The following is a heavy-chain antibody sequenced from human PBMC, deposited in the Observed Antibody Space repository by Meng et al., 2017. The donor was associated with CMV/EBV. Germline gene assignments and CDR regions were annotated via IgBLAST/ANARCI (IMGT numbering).Heavy chain of an antibody. V-gene: IGHV3-21*06. D-gene: IGHD2-15*01. CDR3: AILPPYCSGGSCYGY. Sequence: GESLKISCAASGFTFSSYSMNWVRQAPGKGLEWVSSISSSNYIYNADSVKGRFTISRDNAKNSLYLQMNSLRAEDTAVYYCAILPPYCSGGSCYGYWGQGTLVTVSS. J-gene: IGHJ4*02. CDR2: ISSSNYI. CDR1: GFTFSSYS.